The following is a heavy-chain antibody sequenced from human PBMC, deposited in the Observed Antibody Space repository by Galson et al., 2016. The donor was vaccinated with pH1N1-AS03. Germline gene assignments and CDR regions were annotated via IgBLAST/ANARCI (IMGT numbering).Heavy chain of an antibody. CDR2: ISGYNGKT. Sequence: SVKVSCKASGYTFNNYAITWLRQAPGQGLEWMGWISGYNGKTNYAQKLQGRITITTDTSTTTAYMELTSLGSDDTAMYYCAREPNIVETWWVDYWGLGTLVTVSS. V-gene: IGHV1-18*01. D-gene: IGHD2/OR15-2a*01. CDR1: GYTFNNYA. J-gene: IGHJ4*02. CDR3: AREPNIVETWWVDY.